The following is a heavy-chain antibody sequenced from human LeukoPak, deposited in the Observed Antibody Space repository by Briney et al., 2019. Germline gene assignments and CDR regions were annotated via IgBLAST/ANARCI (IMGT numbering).Heavy chain of an antibody. J-gene: IGHJ5*01. D-gene: IGHD6-19*01. Sequence: ASETLSLTCTVSGGSISGSTYYWGWIRQPPGRGLEWIGSIYYSGSAYYNPSLKSRVTISVDTSKNQFSLRLSSATAADMAVYYCARLVSSNWVDSWGQGILVTVSS. V-gene: IGHV4-39*01. CDR3: ARLVSSNWVDS. CDR1: GGSISGSTYY. CDR2: IYYSGSA.